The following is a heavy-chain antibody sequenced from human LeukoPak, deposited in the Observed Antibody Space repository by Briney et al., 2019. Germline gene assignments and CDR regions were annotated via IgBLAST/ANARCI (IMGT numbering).Heavy chain of an antibody. J-gene: IGHJ6*03. CDR1: GCAFSSYS. CDR3: ARAHGSGSYYPYYYYYMDV. Sequence: PGGSLRLSCAASGCAFSSYSMNWVRQAPGKGLEWVSYISSSSSTIYYADSVKGRFTISRDNARNSLYLQMNSLRDEDTAVYYCARAHGSGSYYPYYYYYMDVWGKGTTVTVSS. V-gene: IGHV3-48*02. D-gene: IGHD3-10*01. CDR2: ISSSSSTI.